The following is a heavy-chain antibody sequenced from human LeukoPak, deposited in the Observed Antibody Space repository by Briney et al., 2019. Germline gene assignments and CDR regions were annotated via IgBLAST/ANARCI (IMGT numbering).Heavy chain of an antibody. Sequence: SETLSLTCTASGDSFSRRSSYWGWLRQPPGKGLEWIGSISYSGSTSYNPSLKSRVTISVDTSKNQFSLKLSSVIAADTAVYYCARTTEGYCSSASCFGFSYSYYMDVWGKGTTVTISS. J-gene: IGHJ6*03. D-gene: IGHD2-2*01. CDR2: ISYSGST. CDR1: GDSFSRRSSY. CDR3: ARTTEGYCSSASCFGFSYSYYMDV. V-gene: IGHV4-39*07.